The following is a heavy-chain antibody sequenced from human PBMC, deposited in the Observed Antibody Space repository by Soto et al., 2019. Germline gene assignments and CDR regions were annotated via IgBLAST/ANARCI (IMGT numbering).Heavy chain of an antibody. V-gene: IGHV3-74*01. Sequence: SLRLSCAASGFIFSRFWLHWVRQAPGKGLVWVSRINADGSSTSYADSVKGRFTISRDNAKNTLYLQMNSLRAEDTAVYYCARVNNWNYPVDFWGQGTLVTVSS. D-gene: IGHD1-7*01. CDR3: ARVNNWNYPVDF. J-gene: IGHJ4*02. CDR1: GFIFSRFW. CDR2: INADGSST.